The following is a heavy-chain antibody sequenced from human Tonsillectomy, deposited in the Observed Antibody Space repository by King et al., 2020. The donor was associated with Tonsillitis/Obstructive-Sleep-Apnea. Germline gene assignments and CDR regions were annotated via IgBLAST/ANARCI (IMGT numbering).Heavy chain of an antibody. V-gene: IGHV2-5*02. CDR2: IYWDDDK. CDR1: GFSLSTSKVG. J-gene: IGHJ4*02. CDR3: VHIADGSENYYTTHFDD. D-gene: IGHD3-10*01. Sequence: ITLKESGPTLVKPTQPLTLPCTFSGFSLSTSKVGVGWMRQPTGKALEWLTLIYWDDDKRHSPSLKSRLTITKHTAKNQLVLTMTNMDTVDTATDYCVHIADGSENYYTTHFDDRGQGTLVTVSS.